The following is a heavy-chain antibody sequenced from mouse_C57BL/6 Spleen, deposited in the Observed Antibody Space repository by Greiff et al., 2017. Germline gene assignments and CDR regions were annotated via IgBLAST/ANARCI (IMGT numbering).Heavy chain of an antibody. CDR2: INPNYGTT. D-gene: IGHD1-1*01. J-gene: IGHJ3*01. V-gene: IGHV1-39*01. Sequence: VQLKESGPELVKPGASVTISCKASGYSFTDYNMNWVKQSNGKSLEWIGVINPNYGTTSYNQKFKGKATLTVDPSSSTAYMQLNSLTSEDSAVYYCAMTTVVATRTWFAYWGQGTLVTVSA. CDR1: GYSFTDYN. CDR3: AMTTVVATRTWFAY.